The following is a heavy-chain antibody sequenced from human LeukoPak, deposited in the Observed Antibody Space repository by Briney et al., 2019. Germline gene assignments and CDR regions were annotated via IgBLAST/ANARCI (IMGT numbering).Heavy chain of an antibody. CDR2: AYSSVST. J-gene: IGHJ5*01. CDR1: GGSLSTYY. CDR3: ARDSVSWFGFDS. V-gene: IGHV4-59*01. D-gene: IGHD3-10*01. Sequence: NPSETLSLTCTVSGGSLSTYYWSWIRQPPGKGLEWIGYAYSSVSTKHNPSLKSRVTISLDTSKNQFSLKLSPVTAADTAVYYCARDSVSWFGFDSWGQGTLVTVSS.